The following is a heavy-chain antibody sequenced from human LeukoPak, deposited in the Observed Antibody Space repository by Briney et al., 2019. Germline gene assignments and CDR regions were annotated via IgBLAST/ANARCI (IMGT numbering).Heavy chain of an antibody. D-gene: IGHD3-10*01. CDR2: IIPILGIA. J-gene: IGHJ4*02. V-gene: IGHV1-69*04. Sequence: SVKVSCKASGGTFSSYAISWVRQAPGQGLEWMGRIIPILGIANYAQKFQGRVTITADKSTSTAYMELSSMRSEDTAVYYCAREVYFTMVRGPFDYWGQGTLVTVSS. CDR3: AREVYFTMVRGPFDY. CDR1: GGTFSSYA.